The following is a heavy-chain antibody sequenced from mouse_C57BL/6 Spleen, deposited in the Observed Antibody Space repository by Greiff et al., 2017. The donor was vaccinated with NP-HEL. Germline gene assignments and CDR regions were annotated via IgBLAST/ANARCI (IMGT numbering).Heavy chain of an antibody. J-gene: IGHJ3*01. CDR1: GYTFTSYW. D-gene: IGHD2-2*01. CDR2: IDPSDSYT. Sequence: QVQLQQPGAELVRPGTSVKLSCKASGYTFTSYWMHWVKQRPGQGLAWIAVIDPSDSYTNYNQKFKGKATLTVDTSSSTAYMQLSSLTSEDSAVYYCASLYGYDGEFAYWGQGTLVTVSA. V-gene: IGHV1-59*01. CDR3: ASLYGYDGEFAY.